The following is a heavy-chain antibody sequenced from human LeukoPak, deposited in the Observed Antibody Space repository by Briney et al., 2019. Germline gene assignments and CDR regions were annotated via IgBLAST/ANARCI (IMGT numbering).Heavy chain of an antibody. D-gene: IGHD3-22*01. CDR3: VRILYYYDSGPAFDI. V-gene: IGHV3-21*01. CDR1: GFTFSSYA. J-gene: IGHJ3*02. Sequence: GGSLRLSCAASGFTFSSYAMSWVRQAPGKGLEWVSSISSSSSYIYYADSVKGRFTISRDNAKNSLYLQMNSLRAEDTAVYYCVRILYYYDSGPAFDIWGQGTMVTVSS. CDR2: ISSSSSYI.